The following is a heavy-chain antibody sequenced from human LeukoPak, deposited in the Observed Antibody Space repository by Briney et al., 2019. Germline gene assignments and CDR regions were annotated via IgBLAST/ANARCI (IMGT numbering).Heavy chain of an antibody. CDR3: ARAGEAARFDY. Sequence: PSETPSLTCAVYGGSFSGYYWSWIRQPPGKGLEWIGEINHSGSTNYNPSLKSRVTISVDTSKNQFSLKLSSVTAADTAVYYCARAGEAARFDYWGQGTLVTVSS. CDR2: INHSGST. J-gene: IGHJ4*02. V-gene: IGHV4-34*01. D-gene: IGHD6-6*01. CDR1: GGSFSGYY.